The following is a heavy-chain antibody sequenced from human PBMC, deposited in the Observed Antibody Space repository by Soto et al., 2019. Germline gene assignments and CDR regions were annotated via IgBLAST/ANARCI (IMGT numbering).Heavy chain of an antibody. V-gene: IGHV1-69*12. J-gene: IGHJ4*02. CDR3: ARVRVRFLEWLGSEG. CDR2: IIPIFGTA. Sequence: QVQLVQSGAEVKKPGSSVKVSCKASGGTFSSFVISWVRQAPGQGLEWMGGIIPIFGTANYAQKFQGRVTITADESTSTDYMELGSLRSEDTAVYYCARVRVRFLEWLGSEGWGQGTLVTVSS. D-gene: IGHD3-3*01. CDR1: GGTFSSFV.